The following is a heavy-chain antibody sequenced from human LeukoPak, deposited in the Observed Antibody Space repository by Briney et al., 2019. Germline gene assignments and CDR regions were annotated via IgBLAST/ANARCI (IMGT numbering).Heavy chain of an antibody. D-gene: IGHD3-22*01. Sequence: PGGSLRLSCAASGFTLSSYWMHWVRQAPGKGLVWVSRINSDGSSTSYADSVKGRFTISRDNAKNTLYLQMNSLRAEDTAVYYCARVQDYDSSGYYFDYWGQGTLVTVSS. CDR2: INSDGSST. CDR3: ARVQDYDSSGYYFDY. CDR1: GFTLSSYW. V-gene: IGHV3-74*01. J-gene: IGHJ4*02.